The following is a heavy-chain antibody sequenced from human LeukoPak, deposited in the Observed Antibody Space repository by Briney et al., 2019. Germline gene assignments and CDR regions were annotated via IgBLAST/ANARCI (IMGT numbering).Heavy chain of an antibody. CDR2: IYHSGST. CDR1: GGSISSGGYS. J-gene: IGHJ4*02. Sequence: TSSETLSLTCAVSGGSISSGGYSWSWIRQPPGKGLEWIGYIYHSGSTYYNPSLKSRVTISVDRSKNQFSLKLSSVTAADTAVYYCARTIRFLEWSRDYYFDYWGQGTLVTVSS. V-gene: IGHV4-30-2*01. CDR3: ARTIRFLEWSRDYYFDY. D-gene: IGHD3-3*01.